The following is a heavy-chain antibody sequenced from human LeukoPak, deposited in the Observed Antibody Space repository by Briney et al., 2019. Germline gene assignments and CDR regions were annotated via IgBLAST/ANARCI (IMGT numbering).Heavy chain of an antibody. J-gene: IGHJ6*03. CDR1: GYTFTSYY. Sequence: ASVKVSCTASGYTFTSYYMYWVRQAPGQGLEWMGIINPSGGSTNYAQKFQGRVTMTRDTSTSTVYMELSRLRSEDTAVYYCARGPSITMVRGGQWYYYMDVWGKGTTVTISS. D-gene: IGHD3-10*01. CDR2: INPSGGST. CDR3: ARGPSITMVRGGQWYYYMDV. V-gene: IGHV1-46*01.